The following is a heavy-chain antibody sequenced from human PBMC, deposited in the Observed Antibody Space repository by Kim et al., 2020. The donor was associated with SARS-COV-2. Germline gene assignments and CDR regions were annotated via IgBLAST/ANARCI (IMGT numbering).Heavy chain of an antibody. CDR2: INHSGST. Sequence: SETLSLTCAVYGGSFSGYYWSWIRQPPGKGLEWIGEINHSGSTNYNPSLKSRVTISVDTSKNHFSLKLSSVTAADTAVYYCAGEENNWFDPLGQGTLVTVSS. V-gene: IGHV4-34*01. J-gene: IGHJ5*02. CDR3: AGEENNWFDP. CDR1: GGSFSGYY.